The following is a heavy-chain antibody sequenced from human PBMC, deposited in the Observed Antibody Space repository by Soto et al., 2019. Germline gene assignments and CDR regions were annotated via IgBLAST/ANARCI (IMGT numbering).Heavy chain of an antibody. D-gene: IGHD3-22*01. CDR3: ARRDRSGFSYWLDT. Sequence: LSLTCTVSGGSISDGYYWTWIRQHPGKGLEWIGSISASGSTSYNPSLKSRLTVSVDKSKNQFSLNLRSVTAADTAVYYCARRDRSGFSYWLDTWGQGTLVTVSS. J-gene: IGHJ5*02. CDR2: ISASGST. V-gene: IGHV4-31*03. CDR1: GGSISDGYY.